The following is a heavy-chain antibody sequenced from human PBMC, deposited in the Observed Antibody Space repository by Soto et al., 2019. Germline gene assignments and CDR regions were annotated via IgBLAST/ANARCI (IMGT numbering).Heavy chain of an antibody. CDR2: ISGSGGST. D-gene: IGHD2-2*01. Sequence: EVQLLESGGGLVQPGGSLRLSCAASGFTFSSYAMSWVRQAPGKGLEWVSAISGSGGSTYYADSVKGRFTLSRDNSKNTLYLQMNSLRVEDTAVYYCARDRCSSTNCYYDYWGQGILVTVSS. CDR3: ARDRCSSTNCYYDY. CDR1: GFTFSSYA. J-gene: IGHJ4*02. V-gene: IGHV3-23*01.